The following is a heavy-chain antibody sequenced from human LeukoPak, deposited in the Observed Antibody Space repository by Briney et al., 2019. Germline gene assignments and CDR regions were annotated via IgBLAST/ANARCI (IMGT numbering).Heavy chain of an antibody. CDR2: INPNSGDT. CDR3: ARDPDPPNLNYSPRPDPPGADY. J-gene: IGHJ4*02. D-gene: IGHD1-1*01. Sequence: ASVKVSCKASGYTFTGYYVYWVRQAPGQGLEWMGWINPNSGDTNYAQKFQGRVTMTRDTSISTAYMDLSSLRSDDTAMYYCARDPDPPNLNYSPRPDPPGADYWGQGTLVTVSS. CDR1: GYTFTGYY. V-gene: IGHV1-2*02.